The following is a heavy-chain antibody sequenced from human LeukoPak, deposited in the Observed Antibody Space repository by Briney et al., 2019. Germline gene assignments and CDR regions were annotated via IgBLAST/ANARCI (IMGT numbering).Heavy chain of an antibody. CDR2: INHSGST. CDR1: GGSFSGYY. D-gene: IGHD6-13*01. Sequence: SETLSLTCAVYGGSFSGYYWSWIRQPPGKGLEWIGDINHSGSTNYNPSLKSRVTISVDTSKNQFSLKLSSVTAADTAVHYCARGALIAAAQDYWYFDLWGRGTLVTVSS. V-gene: IGHV4-34*01. J-gene: IGHJ2*01. CDR3: ARGALIAAAQDYWYFDL.